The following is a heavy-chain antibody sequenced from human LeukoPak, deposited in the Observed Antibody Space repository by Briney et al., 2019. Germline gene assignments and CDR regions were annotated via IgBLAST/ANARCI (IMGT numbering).Heavy chain of an antibody. V-gene: IGHV3-30*18. CDR2: VSYDGSSE. CDR1: GFTFRDYD. D-gene: IGHD1-26*01. J-gene: IGHJ3*02. Sequence: PGGSLRLSCAASGFTFRDYDIHWVRQAPGKGLEWVAVVSYDGSSEYYADSVKGRFTISRDNSDNTLYLQMNRLRAEDTAVYYCAKGSGWELLIPAFDIWGQGTMVTVSS. CDR3: AKGSGWELLIPAFDI.